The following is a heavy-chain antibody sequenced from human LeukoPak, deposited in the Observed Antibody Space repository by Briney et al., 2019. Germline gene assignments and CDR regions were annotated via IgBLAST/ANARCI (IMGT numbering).Heavy chain of an antibody. Sequence: GGSLRLSCAASGFTFDDYAMHWVRQAPGKGLEWVSLISWDGGSTYYADSVKGRFTISRDNSKNSLYLQMNSLRAEDTAVYYCARDLLSVYYYYMDVWGKGTTVTISS. J-gene: IGHJ6*03. CDR2: ISWDGGST. CDR1: GFTFDDYA. CDR3: ARDLLSVYYYYMDV. D-gene: IGHD3-10*01. V-gene: IGHV3-43D*03.